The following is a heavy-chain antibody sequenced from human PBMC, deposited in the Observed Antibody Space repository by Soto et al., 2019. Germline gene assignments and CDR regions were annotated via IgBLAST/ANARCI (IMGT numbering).Heavy chain of an antibody. Sequence: GGSLRLSCAASGFTFSDFDMHWVRQTAGKGLEWVSAIGSTGDTYYPGSVKGRLTISRENAKNSLYLQMNSLRPEDTAVYYCRVVLGGLAAFDIWGQGTMVTVSS. CDR3: RVVLGGLAAFDI. J-gene: IGHJ3*02. CDR1: GFTFSDFD. V-gene: IGHV3-13*01. D-gene: IGHD2-2*01. CDR2: IGSTGDT.